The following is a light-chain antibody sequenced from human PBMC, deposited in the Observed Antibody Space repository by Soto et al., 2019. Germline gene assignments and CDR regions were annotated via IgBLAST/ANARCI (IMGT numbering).Light chain of an antibody. Sequence: EIVMTHSPATLSVSPGERATLSCRASQSVDSYLVWYQQKPGQAPRLLIFGASNRATGIPARFSGSGSGTDFTLTINSLEPEDFAVYYCQQRSSWPITFGQGTRLEIK. CDR1: QSVDSY. CDR2: GAS. CDR3: QQRSSWPIT. V-gene: IGKV3-11*01. J-gene: IGKJ5*01.